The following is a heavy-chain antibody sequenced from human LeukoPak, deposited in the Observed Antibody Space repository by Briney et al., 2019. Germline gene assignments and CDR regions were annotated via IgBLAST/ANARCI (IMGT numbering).Heavy chain of an antibody. J-gene: IGHJ4*02. CDR1: GGTFSSYA. CDR3: ARGDSSGFSNDY. Sequence: SVKVSCKASGGTFSSYAISWVRQAPGQGLEWMGRIIPILGIANYAQKFQGRVTITADKSTSTAYMELSSLRSEDTAVYYCARGDSSGFSNDYWGQGTLVTVSS. D-gene: IGHD6-19*01. V-gene: IGHV1-69*04. CDR2: IIPILGIA.